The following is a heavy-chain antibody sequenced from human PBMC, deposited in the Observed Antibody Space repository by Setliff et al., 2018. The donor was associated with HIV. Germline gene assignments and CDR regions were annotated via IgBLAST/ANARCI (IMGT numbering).Heavy chain of an antibody. CDR1: GYTFSRYG. J-gene: IGHJ3*01. CDR3: WKEPSVTVTTI. V-gene: IGHV1-18*01. D-gene: IGHD4-17*01. CDR2: ISTYNGNT. Sequence: ASVKVSCKASGYTFSRYGISWVRQAPGQGPEWMGWISTYNGNTNYAQKFQGRVTMTTDTSTSTVYMELRSLRSDETAVYYCWKEPSVTVTTIWGQRTMVTVSS.